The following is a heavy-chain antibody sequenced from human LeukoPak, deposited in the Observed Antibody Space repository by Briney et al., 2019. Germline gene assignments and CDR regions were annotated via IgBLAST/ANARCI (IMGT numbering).Heavy chain of an antibody. CDR2: ISSSGSTI. J-gene: IGHJ4*02. D-gene: IGHD4-17*01. V-gene: IGHV3-11*04. CDR1: GFTFSDYY. Sequence: GGSLRLSCAASGFTFSDYYISWIRQAPGKGLEWVSYISSSGSTIYYADSVKGRFTISRGNAKNSLYLQMNSLRAEDTAVYYCARDGAVTNGRYFDYWGQGTLVTVSS. CDR3: ARDGAVTNGRYFDY.